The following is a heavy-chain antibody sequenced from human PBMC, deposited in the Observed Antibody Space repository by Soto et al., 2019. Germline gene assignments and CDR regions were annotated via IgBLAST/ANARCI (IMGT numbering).Heavy chain of an antibody. CDR2: IRTSVGDT. D-gene: IGHD4-17*01. Sequence: GGSLRLSCAASGFTFSSYAMNWVRQAPGKGLEWVSTIRTSVGDTYYAASVKGRFTISRENSKSTVYLHMNSLRAEDTAIYYCAKDPTYDYGYFDSWGQGTRGTVSS. CDR1: GFTFSSYA. J-gene: IGHJ4*02. CDR3: AKDPTYDYGYFDS. V-gene: IGHV3-23*01.